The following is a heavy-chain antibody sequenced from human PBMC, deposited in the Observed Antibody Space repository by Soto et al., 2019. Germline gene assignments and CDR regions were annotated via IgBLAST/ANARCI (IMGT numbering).Heavy chain of an antibody. CDR1: GDRVSSNTAA. CDR3: ARGVAGSGFDL. CDR2: TYYRSNWRH. J-gene: IGHJ4*02. Sequence: LSLPCAISGDRVSSNTAAWNWIRSSPSRGLEWLGRTYYRSNWRHDYAVSVKSRITVNPDPSKNHFSLQLNSVTPDDTAVYYCARGVAGSGFDLWGQGTLVTVSS. D-gene: IGHD6-19*01. V-gene: IGHV6-1*01.